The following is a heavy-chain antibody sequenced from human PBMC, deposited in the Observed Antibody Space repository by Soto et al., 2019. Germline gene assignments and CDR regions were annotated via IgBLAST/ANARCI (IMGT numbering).Heavy chain of an antibody. Sequence: QVHLVQSGAEVKKPGASVKVSCKASGYTFTNYDISWVRQAPGQGLEWMGWISTYTGNTNYAQKLQGRVTMTTDTTTSTAYVELSSLRYDDTVVYYGARGYYYGSGKPPPGGMDVWGQGTTVTVSS. CDR1: GYTFTNYD. CDR3: ARGYYYGSGKPPPGGMDV. V-gene: IGHV1-18*01. D-gene: IGHD3-10*01. J-gene: IGHJ6*02. CDR2: ISTYTGNT.